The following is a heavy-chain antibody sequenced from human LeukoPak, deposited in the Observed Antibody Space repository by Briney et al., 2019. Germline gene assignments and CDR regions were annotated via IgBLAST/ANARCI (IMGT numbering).Heavy chain of an antibody. D-gene: IGHD2-15*01. CDR1: GFTFSSYA. Sequence: GGSLRLSCAASGFTFSSYAMSWVRQARGKGLEWVSAISGSGGSTYYADSVKGRFTISRDNSKNTLYLQMNSLRAEDTAVYYCAKVTVVAAAYAEYFQRWGQGTLVTVSS. V-gene: IGHV3-23*01. J-gene: IGHJ1*01. CDR3: AKVTVVAAAYAEYFQR. CDR2: ISGSGGST.